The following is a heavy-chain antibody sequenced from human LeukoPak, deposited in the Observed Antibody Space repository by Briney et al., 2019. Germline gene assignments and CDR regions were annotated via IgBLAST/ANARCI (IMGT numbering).Heavy chain of an antibody. Sequence: RGSLRLSCAASGFTFSSYEMNWVRQAPGKGLEWVSYISSSGTTKYYADSVKGRFTISRDNAKNSLYLQMNSLRAEDTAAYYCARVLGGYGDYWGQGTLVTVSS. CDR3: ARVLGGYGDY. CDR2: ISSSGTTK. V-gene: IGHV3-48*03. J-gene: IGHJ4*02. D-gene: IGHD5-12*01. CDR1: GFTFSSYE.